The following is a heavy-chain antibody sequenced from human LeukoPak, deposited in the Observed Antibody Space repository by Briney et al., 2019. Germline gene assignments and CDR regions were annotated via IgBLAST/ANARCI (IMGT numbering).Heavy chain of an antibody. D-gene: IGHD1-26*01. CDR1: GFTFSSYS. CDR3: ARVSRGSYYVEGYFDY. Sequence: GGSLRLSCAASGFTFSSYSMNWVRQAPGKGLEGVSYISSSSSTIYYADSVKGRFTISRDNAKNSLYLQMNSLRAEDTAVYYCARVSRGSYYVEGYFDYWGQGTLVTVSS. V-gene: IGHV3-48*01. CDR2: ISSSSSTI. J-gene: IGHJ4*02.